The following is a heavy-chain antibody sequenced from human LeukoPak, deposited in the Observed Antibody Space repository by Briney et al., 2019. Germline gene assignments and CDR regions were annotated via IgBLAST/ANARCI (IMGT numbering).Heavy chain of an antibody. CDR3: ALLGYCSSTSCANWFDP. D-gene: IGHD2-2*01. J-gene: IGHJ5*02. CDR1: GFTFSSYS. Sequence: GSLRLSCAASGFTFSSYSMNWVRQAPGKGLEWIGSIYYSGSTYYNPSLKSRVTISVDTSKNQFSLKLSSVTAADTAVYYCALLGYCSSTSCANWFDPWGQGTLVTVSS. CDR2: IYYSGST. V-gene: IGHV4-39*07.